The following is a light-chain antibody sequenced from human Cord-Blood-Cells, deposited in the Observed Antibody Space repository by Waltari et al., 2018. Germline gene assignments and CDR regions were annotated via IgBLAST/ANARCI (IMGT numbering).Light chain of an antibody. Sequence: QSALTQPASVSGSPGQSITISCTGTSSDVGSYNLVSWYQQHPGKAPKLMIYEGSKRPSGVSNRFSGSKSGNTASLTISGLQAEDEADYYCCSYAGSSNYVCGTGTKVTVL. CDR2: EGS. J-gene: IGLJ1*01. V-gene: IGLV2-23*01. CDR1: SSDVGSYNL. CDR3: CSYAGSSNYV.